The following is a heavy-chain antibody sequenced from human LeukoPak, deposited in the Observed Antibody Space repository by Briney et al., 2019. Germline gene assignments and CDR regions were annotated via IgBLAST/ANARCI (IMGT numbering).Heavy chain of an antibody. D-gene: IGHD3-3*01. CDR3: ARSTTIFGVLIPSGWFDP. V-gene: IGHV1-2*02. CDR2: INPKSGGT. J-gene: IGHJ5*02. Sequence: ASVKVSCKASGYIFSGYYMHWVRQAPGQRLEWMGWINPKSGGTNYAQQFQGRVTMTRDTSISTAYMELSRLRSDDTAVYYCARSTTIFGVLIPSGWFDPWGQGTLVTVSS. CDR1: GYIFSGYY.